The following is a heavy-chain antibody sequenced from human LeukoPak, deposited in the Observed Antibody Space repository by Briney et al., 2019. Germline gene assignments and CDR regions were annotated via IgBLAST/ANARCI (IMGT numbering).Heavy chain of an antibody. J-gene: IGHJ1*01. CDR1: GFTFSSYG. CDR3: AKDREWLLLRGYFQH. D-gene: IGHD3-22*01. CDR2: ISGSGGST. Sequence: GGSLRLSCAASGFTFSSYGMSWVRQAPGKGLEWVSAISGSGGSTYYADSVKGRFTISRDNSKNTLYLQMNSLRAEDTAVYYCAKDREWLLLRGYFQHWGQGTLVTVSS. V-gene: IGHV3-23*01.